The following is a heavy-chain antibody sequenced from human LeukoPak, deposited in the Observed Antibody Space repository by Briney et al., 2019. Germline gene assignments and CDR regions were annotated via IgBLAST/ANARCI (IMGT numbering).Heavy chain of an antibody. CDR3: ATAKQWLVHDAFDI. J-gene: IGHJ3*02. Sequence: ASVKVSCKVSGYTLTELSMHWVRQAPGKGLEWMGGFDPEDGETIYAQKFQGRVTMTEDTSTDTAYMELSSLRSEDTAVYYCATAKQWLVHDAFDIWGQGTMVTVSS. CDR2: FDPEDGET. D-gene: IGHD6-19*01. V-gene: IGHV1-24*01. CDR1: GYTLTELS.